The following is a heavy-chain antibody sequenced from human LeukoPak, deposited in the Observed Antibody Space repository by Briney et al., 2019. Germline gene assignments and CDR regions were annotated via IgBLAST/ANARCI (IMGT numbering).Heavy chain of an antibody. Sequence: GDSLRLSCAASGLTVTDNHINWVRQAPGEGLEWVSVFYGGGSTYFADSVKGRFTISRDDSKNTVYLQMSSLRAEDTAVYYCARERRITIFGVVTSLFDYWGQGTLVTVSS. D-gene: IGHD3-3*01. CDR1: GLTVTDNH. J-gene: IGHJ4*02. CDR2: FYGGGST. V-gene: IGHV3-66*01. CDR3: ARERRITIFGVVTSLFDY.